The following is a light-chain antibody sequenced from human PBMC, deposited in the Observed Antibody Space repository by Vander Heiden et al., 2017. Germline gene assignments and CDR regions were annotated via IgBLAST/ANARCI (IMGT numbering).Light chain of an antibody. V-gene: IGKV1-39*01. Sequence: DNQMTQSPSSLSASVGDRVTITCRASQDITNYLNWYQQKPGKAPKLLIYAASALHSGVPSRFSSNGSGTDFTLTISSLQPDDFASYYCQQTYNLPWTFGRGTKVEIK. CDR3: QQTYNLPWT. CDR1: QDITNY. CDR2: AAS. J-gene: IGKJ1*01.